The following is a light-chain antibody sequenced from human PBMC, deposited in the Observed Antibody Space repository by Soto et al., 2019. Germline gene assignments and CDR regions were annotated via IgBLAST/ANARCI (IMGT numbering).Light chain of an antibody. CDR1: GRDVGSYNL. V-gene: IGLV2-23*02. Sequence: QSVLTEPASVSGSPGQSITISCTGTGRDVGSYNLVSWYQQHPGKAPKLMISEVTKRPSGVSDRFSGSKSGNTASLTISGLQTEDEADYYCCSYAGASTVVFGGGTQLTVL. CDR2: EVT. CDR3: CSYAGASTVV. J-gene: IGLJ2*01.